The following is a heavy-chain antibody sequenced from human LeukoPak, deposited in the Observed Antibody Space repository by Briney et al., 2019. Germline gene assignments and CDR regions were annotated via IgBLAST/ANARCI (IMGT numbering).Heavy chain of an antibody. D-gene: IGHD3-3*01. J-gene: IGHJ6*02. CDR1: GFTFSSYD. V-gene: IGHV3-13*01. Sequence: GGSLRLSCAASGFTFSSYDMHWVRQATGKGLEWVSAIGTAGDTYYPGSVKGRFTISRENAKNSLYLQMNSLRAGDTAVYYCAIWNRYYGMDVWGQGTTVTVSS. CDR2: IGTAGDT. CDR3: AIWNRYYGMDV.